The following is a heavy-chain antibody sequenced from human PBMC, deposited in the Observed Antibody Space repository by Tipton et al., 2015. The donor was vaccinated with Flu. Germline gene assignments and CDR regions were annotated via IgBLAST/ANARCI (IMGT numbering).Heavy chain of an antibody. CDR2: IYPGDSDT. CDR1: GYSFTSYW. J-gene: IGHJ6*02. Sequence: MQLVQSGAEVKKPGESLKISCKGSGYSFTSYWIGWVRQMPGNGLEWMGIIYPGDSDTRYSPSFQGQVTISADKSISTAYLQWSSLKASDTAMYYCAGHRLRGITGTNERYYYYYGMDVWGQGTTVTVSS. D-gene: IGHD1-20*01. CDR3: AGHRLRGITGTNERYYYYYGMDV. V-gene: IGHV5-51*01.